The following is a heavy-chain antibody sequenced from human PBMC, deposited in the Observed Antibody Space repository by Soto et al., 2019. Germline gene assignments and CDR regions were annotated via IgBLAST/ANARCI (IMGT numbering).Heavy chain of an antibody. D-gene: IGHD1-20*01. V-gene: IGHV3-48*03. CDR3: ARDIDNRDYYYGLDV. J-gene: IGHJ6*02. CDR1: GFVFRNYE. Sequence: GGSLRLSCVASGFVFRNYEMNWVRQAPGKGLEWISYISNSGNTIYVADSMRGRFTISRDNAKNSLFLQMNSLRADDTAVYYCARDIDNRDYYYGLDVWGQGTTVTVSS. CDR2: ISNSGNTI.